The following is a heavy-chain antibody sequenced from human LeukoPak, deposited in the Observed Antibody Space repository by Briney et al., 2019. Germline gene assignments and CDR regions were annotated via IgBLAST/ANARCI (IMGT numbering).Heavy chain of an antibody. V-gene: IGHV4-59*08. D-gene: IGHD5-18*01. CDR2: IYNSGST. CDR1: GGSIRGYY. Sequence: SETLSLTCTVSGGSIRGYYWNWIRQPPGKGLEWIGYIYNSGSTSYNPALKSRVTISVDTSKNQFSLKMTSVTAADTAVYYCASQTPPNWLWNYWGQGTLVTVSS. CDR3: ASQTPPNWLWNY. J-gene: IGHJ4*02.